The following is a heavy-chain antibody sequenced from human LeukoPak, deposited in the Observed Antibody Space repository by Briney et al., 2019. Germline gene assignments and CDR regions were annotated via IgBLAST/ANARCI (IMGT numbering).Heavy chain of an antibody. CDR2: IKQDGSEK. CDR1: GFTFSSYW. J-gene: IGHJ4*02. CDR3: AREDSSGYYDGFDY. Sequence: PGGSLRLSCAASGFTFSSYWMSWVRQAPGKGLEWVANIKQDGSEKYYVDSVKGRFTISRDNAKNSLYLQMNGLRAEDTAVYYCAREDSSGYYDGFDYWGQGTLVTVSS. D-gene: IGHD3-22*01. V-gene: IGHV3-7*03.